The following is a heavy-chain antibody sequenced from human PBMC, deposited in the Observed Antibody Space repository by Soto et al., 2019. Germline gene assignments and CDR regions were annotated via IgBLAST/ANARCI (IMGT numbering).Heavy chain of an antibody. J-gene: IGHJ4*02. CDR2: ISAYNGNT. CDR3: ARAGQYYDSSGYAN. V-gene: IGHV1-18*01. CDR1: GYSFGTSG. D-gene: IGHD3-22*01. Sequence: QVKLVQSGTEVKKPGASMKVSCKASGYSFGTSGISWVRQAPGQGLEWMGWISAYNGNTNYEQKLQDRVNMTTYTSTNTEYLERRSLRSDDTAVYYCARAGQYYDSSGYANWGQGTLVTVSS.